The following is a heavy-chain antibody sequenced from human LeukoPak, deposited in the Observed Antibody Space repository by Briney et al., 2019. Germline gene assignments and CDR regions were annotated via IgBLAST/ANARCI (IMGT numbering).Heavy chain of an antibody. CDR3: ARDLDYYGSRNWFDP. J-gene: IGHJ5*02. V-gene: IGHV3-11*04. D-gene: IGHD3-10*01. Sequence: GGSLRLSCAASGFTFSDYYMSWIRQAPGKGLEWVSYISSSGSTIYYADSVKGRFTISRDNAKNSLYLQMNSLRAEDTAVYYCARDLDYYGSRNWFDPWGQGTLVTVSS. CDR2: ISSSGSTI. CDR1: GFTFSDYY.